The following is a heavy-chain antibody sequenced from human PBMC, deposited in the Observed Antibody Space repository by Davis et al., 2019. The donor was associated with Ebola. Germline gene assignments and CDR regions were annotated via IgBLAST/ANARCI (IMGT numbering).Heavy chain of an antibody. V-gene: IGHV3-21*01. Sequence: GGSLRLSCAASGFTFSTYSMTWVRQASGKGLEWVSSISSDSDYIYYADSVKGRFTISRDNAKNSLYLQMNSLRDEDTAVYYCARSPVYYYDSSGYYYYGMDVWGQGTTVTVSS. CDR2: ISSDSDYI. D-gene: IGHD3-22*01. CDR3: ARSPVYYYDSSGYYYYGMDV. J-gene: IGHJ6*02. CDR1: GFTFSTYS.